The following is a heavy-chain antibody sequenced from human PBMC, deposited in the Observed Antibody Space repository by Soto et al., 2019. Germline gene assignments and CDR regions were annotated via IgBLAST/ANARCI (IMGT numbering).Heavy chain of an antibody. Sequence: QVQLVESGGGVVQPGRSLRLSCAASGFTFSIYGMHWVRQAPGKGLEWVAVISYAGSNKYYADSVKGRFTISRDNSKNTLYLQMNSLRREDTAVYYFAKETVEYYFDYWGQGNLVTGSS. V-gene: IGHV3-30*18. CDR1: GFTFSIYG. D-gene: IGHD3-3*01. CDR2: ISYAGSNK. CDR3: AKETVEYYFDY. J-gene: IGHJ4*02.